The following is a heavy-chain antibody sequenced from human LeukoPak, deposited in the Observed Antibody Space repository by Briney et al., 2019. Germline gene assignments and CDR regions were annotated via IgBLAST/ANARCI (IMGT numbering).Heavy chain of an antibody. CDR2: IRSKANNNAT. V-gene: IGHV3-73*01. J-gene: IGHJ6*02. D-gene: IGHD2-15*01. CDR1: GFTFSGSA. Sequence: GGSLSLSCAASGFTFSGSAMHWVRQASGRGLEWLSRIRSKANNNATAYAASVKGRFTISRDDSKNTAYLQMNSLKTEDTAVYYCTRTPPRYCSGGSCYYGMDVWGQGTTVTVS. CDR3: TRTPPRYCSGGSCYYGMDV.